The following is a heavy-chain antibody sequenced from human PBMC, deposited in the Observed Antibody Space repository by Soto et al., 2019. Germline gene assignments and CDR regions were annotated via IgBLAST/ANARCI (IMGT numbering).Heavy chain of an antibody. D-gene: IGHD2-2*01. CDR2: IDPSDSYT. J-gene: IGHJ6*02. CDR3: ARSGCSSTSCYSLSYYYYGMDV. V-gene: IGHV5-10-1*01. Sequence: RESLKISCKGSGYSFTSYWISWVRQMPGKGLEWMGRIDPSDSYTNYSPSFQGHVTISADKSISTAYLQWSSLKASDTAMYYCARSGCSSTSCYSLSYYYYGMDVWGQGTTVTVSS. CDR1: GYSFTSYW.